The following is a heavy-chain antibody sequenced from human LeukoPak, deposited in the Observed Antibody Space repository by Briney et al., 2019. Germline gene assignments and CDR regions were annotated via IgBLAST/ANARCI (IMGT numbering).Heavy chain of an antibody. Sequence: SETLSLTCTVSGGSISSYYWSWIRQPAGKGLEWIGRIYTSGSTNYNPSLKSRVTISVDTSKSQFSLNLTSVTAADTAVYYCARSWGSSSPFDYWGQGTLVTVSS. CDR2: IYTSGST. D-gene: IGHD6-6*01. CDR1: GGSISSYY. CDR3: ARSWGSSSPFDY. J-gene: IGHJ4*02. V-gene: IGHV4-4*07.